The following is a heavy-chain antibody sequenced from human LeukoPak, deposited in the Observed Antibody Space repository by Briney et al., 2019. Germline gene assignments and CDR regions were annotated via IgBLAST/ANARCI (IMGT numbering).Heavy chain of an antibody. V-gene: IGHV4-39*01. D-gene: IGHD5-18*01. Sequence: PSETLSLTCTVSGGSISSSSYYWGWIRQPPGKGLEWIGSIYYSGSTYYNPSLKSRVTISVDTSKNQFSLKLSSVTAADTAVYYCARRGLEGPPYTAMDHFDYWGQGTLVTVSS. CDR3: ARRGLEGPPYTAMDHFDY. J-gene: IGHJ4*02. CDR2: IYYSGST. CDR1: GGSISSSSYY.